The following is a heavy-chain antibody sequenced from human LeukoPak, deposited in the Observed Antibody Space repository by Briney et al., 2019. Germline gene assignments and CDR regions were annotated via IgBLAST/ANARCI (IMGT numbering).Heavy chain of an antibody. CDR1: GFTFSSSD. Sequence: GGSLRLSCAASGFTFSSSDMNWVRQAPGKGLEWISYISGSGSTIYDADSVKGRFTVSRDNAKNSLHLQMNSLRAEDTAVYSCARIHPYYYGSGSYLMGYYYFGMDVWGQGTTVTVSS. D-gene: IGHD3-10*01. J-gene: IGHJ6*02. V-gene: IGHV3-48*03. CDR3: ARIHPYYYGSGSYLMGYYYFGMDV. CDR2: ISGSGSTI.